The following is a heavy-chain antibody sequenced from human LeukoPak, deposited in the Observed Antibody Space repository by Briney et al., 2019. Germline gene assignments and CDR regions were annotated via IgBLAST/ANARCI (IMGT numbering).Heavy chain of an antibody. CDR3: ARDAIFGVAMSWFDP. CDR2: IIPIFGTA. Sequence: SVKVSCKASGGTFSSYAISWVRQAPGQGLEWMGGIIPIFGTANYAQKFQGRVTITADESTSTAYMELSSLRSEDTAVYYCARDAIFGVAMSWFDPWGQGTQVTVSS. D-gene: IGHD3-3*01. J-gene: IGHJ5*02. CDR1: GGTFSSYA. V-gene: IGHV1-69*13.